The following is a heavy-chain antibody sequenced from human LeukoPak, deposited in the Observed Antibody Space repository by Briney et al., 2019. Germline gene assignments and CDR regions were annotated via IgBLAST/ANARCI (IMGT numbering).Heavy chain of an antibody. J-gene: IGHJ5*02. Sequence: GASVKVSCKASGYTFTSYYMHWVRQAPGQGLEWMGIINPSGGSTSYAQKFQGRVTMTRDMSTSTVYMELSSLRFEDTAVYYCARGIVVVPAAMESWFDPWGQGTLVTVSS. CDR3: ARGIVVVPAAMESWFDP. V-gene: IGHV1-46*01. CDR2: INPSGGST. CDR1: GYTFTSYY. D-gene: IGHD2-2*01.